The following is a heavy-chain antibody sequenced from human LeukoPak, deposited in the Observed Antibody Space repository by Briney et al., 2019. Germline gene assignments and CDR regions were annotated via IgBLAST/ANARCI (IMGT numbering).Heavy chain of an antibody. D-gene: IGHD5-12*01. Sequence: ASVKVSCKATGYSFTNHDINWVRQSTGQGLEWMGWMNPNSGKSGYAQKFQGRVTMTRDTSISTVYMELSSLGSDDTAVYYCARESGLTDNWLDSWGQGTLVIVSS. CDR3: ARESGLTDNWLDS. CDR2: MNPNSGKS. V-gene: IGHV1-8*01. J-gene: IGHJ5*01. CDR1: GYSFTNHD.